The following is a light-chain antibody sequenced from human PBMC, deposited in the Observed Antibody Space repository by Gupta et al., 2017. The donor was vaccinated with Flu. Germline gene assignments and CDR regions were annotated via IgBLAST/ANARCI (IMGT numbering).Light chain of an antibody. CDR3: SSYTSSNSLE. V-gene: IGLV2-14*01. CDR2: EVI. J-gene: IGLJ3*02. Sequence: QSALTQPAPVSGSPGPSITIPCTRTSSDVGGYNYVSWYQHHPGKAPKLMIYEVINRPSGVSNRFSGSKSGNTASLTISGLQAEDEADYYCSSYTSSNSLEFGGGTKLTVL. CDR1: SSDVGGYNY.